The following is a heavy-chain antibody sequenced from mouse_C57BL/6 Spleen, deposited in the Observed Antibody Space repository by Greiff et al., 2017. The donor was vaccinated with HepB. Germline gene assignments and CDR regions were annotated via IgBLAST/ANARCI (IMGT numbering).Heavy chain of an antibody. CDR3: ASDGYFSWFAY. D-gene: IGHD2-3*01. V-gene: IGHV1-74*01. CDR2: IHPSDSDT. J-gene: IGHJ3*01. CDR1: GYTFTSYW. Sequence: QVQLQQPGAELVKPGASVKVSCKASGYTFTSYWMHWVKQRPGQGLEWIGRIHPSDSDTNYNQKFKGKATLTVDKSSSTAYMQLSSLTSEYSAVYYCASDGYFSWFAYWGQGTLVTVSA.